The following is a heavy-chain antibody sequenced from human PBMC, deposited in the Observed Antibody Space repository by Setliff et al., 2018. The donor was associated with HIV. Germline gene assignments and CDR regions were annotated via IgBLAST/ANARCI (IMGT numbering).Heavy chain of an antibody. D-gene: IGHD2-15*01. V-gene: IGHV4-38-2*02. Sequence: SETLSLTCTVSGDSISSDFYWGWIRQPPEKGLEWIGTIYHTGKTYYNSTLNSRVTIAVDTSKDQFSLNLSTVTAADTAVYYCGRVAGYCAPSRCYGYNAFDIWGPGTMVTVSS. CDR1: GDSISSDFY. CDR3: GRVAGYCAPSRCYGYNAFDI. CDR2: IYHTGKT. J-gene: IGHJ3*02.